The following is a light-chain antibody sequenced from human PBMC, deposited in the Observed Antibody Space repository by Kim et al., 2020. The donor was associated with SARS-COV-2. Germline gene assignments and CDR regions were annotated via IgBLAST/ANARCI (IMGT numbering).Light chain of an antibody. CDR2: QNY. V-gene: IGLV3-1*01. Sequence: VTPGQTATFTCAGDNLGNNYICWYQQKAGQSPVLVIYQNYRRPAGIPGRFACTNAGNTATLTISGTQAMDEADYYCQAWDFNRVFGRGTQLTVL. CDR1: NLGNNY. CDR3: QAWDFNRV. J-gene: IGLJ3*02.